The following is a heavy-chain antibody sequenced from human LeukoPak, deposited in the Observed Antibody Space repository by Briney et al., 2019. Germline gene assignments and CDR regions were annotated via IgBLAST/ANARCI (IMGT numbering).Heavy chain of an antibody. CDR3: ARFAAGGSYYYYMDV. D-gene: IGHD6-25*01. CDR1: GFTVSSNY. V-gene: IGHV3-48*01. CDR2: IGTSSTTI. Sequence: GGSLRLSCAASGFTVSSNYMSWVRQPPGKGLEWVSNIGTSSTTIYYADSVKGRFTISRDNAKNSLYLQMNSLRADDTAVYYCARFAAGGSYYYYMDVWGKGTTDTVSS. J-gene: IGHJ6*03.